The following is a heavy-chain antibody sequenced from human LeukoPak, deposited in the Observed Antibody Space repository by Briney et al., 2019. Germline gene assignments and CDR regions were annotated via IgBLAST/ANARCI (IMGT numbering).Heavy chain of an antibody. D-gene: IGHD5-18*01. CDR1: GFTFSSYG. J-gene: IGHJ3*02. V-gene: IGHV3-30*02. Sequence: PGGSLRLSCAASGFTFSSYGRHWVRQAPGKGLEWVAFIRYDGSNKYYADSVKGRFTISRDNSKNTLYLQMNSLRAEDTAVYYCAKDLYSSTEDAYDIWGQGTMVTVSS. CDR3: AKDLYSSTEDAYDI. CDR2: IRYDGSNK.